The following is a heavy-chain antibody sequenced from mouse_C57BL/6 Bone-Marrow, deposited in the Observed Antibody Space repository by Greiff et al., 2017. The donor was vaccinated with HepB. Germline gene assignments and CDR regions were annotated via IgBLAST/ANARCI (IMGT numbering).Heavy chain of an antibody. CDR1: GYTFTSYW. J-gene: IGHJ4*01. V-gene: IGHV1-61*01. D-gene: IGHD2-12*01. Sequence: VKLQQPGAELVRPGSSVKLSCKASGYTFTSYWMDWVQQRPGQGLEWIGNIYTSDSETHYNHKFKDKATLTVDKSSGTAYMQLSSLTSEPSAVYYVARYGYSNDEDYYAMDYWGQGTSVTVSS. CDR3: ARYGYSNDEDYYAMDY. CDR2: IYTSDSET.